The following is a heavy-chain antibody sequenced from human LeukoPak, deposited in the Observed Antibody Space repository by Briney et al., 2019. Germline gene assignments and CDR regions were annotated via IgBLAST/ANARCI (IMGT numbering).Heavy chain of an antibody. CDR2: IRAYNGNT. CDR1: GYTFTSYG. J-gene: IGHJ6*02. D-gene: IGHD3-9*01. CDR3: ARDSRSYYDILTPYYYGMDV. Sequence: ASVKVSCKASGYTFTSYGVSWVRQAPGQGLEWMGWIRAYNGNTNYAQKLQGRVTMTTDTSTSTAYMELRSLRSDDTAVYYCARDSRSYYDILTPYYYGMDVWGQGTTVTVSS. V-gene: IGHV1-18*01.